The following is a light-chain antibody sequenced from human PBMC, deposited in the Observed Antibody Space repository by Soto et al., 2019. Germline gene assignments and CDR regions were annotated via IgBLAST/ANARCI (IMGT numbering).Light chain of an antibody. V-gene: IGKV1-5*03. CDR2: KAS. Sequence: DIQMTQSPSTLSASVGDRVTITCGASQSISSWLAWYQQKPGKAPKLLIYKASSLESGVASRFSGSGSGTAFTLTISSLQPDDFATYYCQQSNSYRTFGQGTKVEIK. CDR3: QQSNSYRT. CDR1: QSISSW. J-gene: IGKJ1*01.